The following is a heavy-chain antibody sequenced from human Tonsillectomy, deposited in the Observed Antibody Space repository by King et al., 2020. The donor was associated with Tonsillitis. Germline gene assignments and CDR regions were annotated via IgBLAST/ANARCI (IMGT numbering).Heavy chain of an antibody. CDR2: IKSNTDGGTT. CDR1: GFTFTDAY. J-gene: IGHJ4*02. V-gene: IGHV3-15*07. Sequence: LVESGGGLVKPGGSLRLSCAASGFTFTDAYMNWVRQAPGKGLWWFGRIKSNTDGGTTEYAAPVKRRFSISRDDSKSTLYLQMNSLKIEDTAFYYCQSGSIWGIHYWGQGALVTVSS. D-gene: IGHD3-16*01. CDR3: QSGSIWGIHY.